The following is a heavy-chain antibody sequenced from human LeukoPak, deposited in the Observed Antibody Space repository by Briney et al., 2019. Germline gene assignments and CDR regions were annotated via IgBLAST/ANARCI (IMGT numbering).Heavy chain of an antibody. CDR2: INPSGGST. J-gene: IGHJ4*02. D-gene: IGHD2-21*02. CDR1: GYTFTSHY. CDR3: ARAGLLVGGFDY. Sequence: ASVKVSCKTSGYTFTSHYMHWVRQASGQGLEWMGIINPSGGSTSYAQKFQGRVTMTRDTSTSTLYMELSSLRSEDTAVYYCARAGLLVGGFDYWGQGTLVTVSS. V-gene: IGHV1-46*01.